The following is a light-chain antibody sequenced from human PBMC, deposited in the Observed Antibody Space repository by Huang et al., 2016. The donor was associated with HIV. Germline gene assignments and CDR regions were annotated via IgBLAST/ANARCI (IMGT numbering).Light chain of an antibody. CDR2: AAS. J-gene: IGKJ1*01. Sequence: DIQMTQSPSSLSASVGDRVTITCRASQSIDKYLNWYQHKPGKAPKGLIYAASSLQSEVPSRFSGSGSGTDFTLTISNLQSEDFATYYCQHSFSTPWTFGQGTKVEIK. V-gene: IGKV1-39*01. CDR1: QSIDKY. CDR3: QHSFSTPWT.